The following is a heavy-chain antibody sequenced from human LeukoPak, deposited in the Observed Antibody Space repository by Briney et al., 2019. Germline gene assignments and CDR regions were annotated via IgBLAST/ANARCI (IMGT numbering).Heavy chain of an antibody. CDR2: IYYSGST. V-gene: IGHV4-61*01. J-gene: IGHJ4*02. Sequence: PSETLSLTCTVSGGSISSSSYYWSWIRQPPGKGLEWIGYIYYSGSTNYNPSLKSRVTISVDTSKNQFSLKLSSVTAADTAVYYCTRGSGGYFFDYWGQGTLVTVSS. CDR1: GGSISSSSYY. CDR3: TRGSGGYFFDY. D-gene: IGHD5-12*01.